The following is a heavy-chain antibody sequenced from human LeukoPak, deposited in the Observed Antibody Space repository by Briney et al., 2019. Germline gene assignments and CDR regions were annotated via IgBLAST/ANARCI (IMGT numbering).Heavy chain of an antibody. J-gene: IGHJ4*02. CDR3: ATYDSWSGYNIAY. CDR1: GFTVSSNY. V-gene: IGHV3-7*03. D-gene: IGHD3-3*01. Sequence: RGSLRLSCAASGFTVSSNYMSWVRQAPGEGLEWMTNINRDGSEKNYVDSVKGRFTITRDNAENSLYLQMNSLKVEDSAIYYCATYDSWSGYNIAYWGQGTLVTVSS. CDR2: INRDGSEK.